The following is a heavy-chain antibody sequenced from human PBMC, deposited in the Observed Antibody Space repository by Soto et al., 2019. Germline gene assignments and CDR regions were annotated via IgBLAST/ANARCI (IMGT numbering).Heavy chain of an antibody. D-gene: IGHD6-19*01. V-gene: IGHV1-2*02. Sequence: ASVKGSCKASGYTFTGYYMHWVRQAPGQGLEWMGCINPNSGGTNYAQKFQGRVTMTRDTSISTAYMELSRLRSDDTAVYYCSRPINSQWLDGWGQGTLVTVSS. CDR2: INPNSGGT. CDR1: GYTFTGYY. J-gene: IGHJ4*02. CDR3: SRPINSQWLDG.